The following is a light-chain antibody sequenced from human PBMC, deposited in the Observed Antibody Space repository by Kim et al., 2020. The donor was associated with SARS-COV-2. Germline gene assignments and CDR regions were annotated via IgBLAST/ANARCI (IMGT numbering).Light chain of an antibody. CDR3: MQALQTPT. J-gene: IGKJ1*01. Sequence: KPASISCRSSQSLLHSNGYNYLDWYLQKPGQSPQLLIYLGSNRASGVPDRFSGSGSGTDFTLKISRVEAEDVGVYYCMQALQTPTFGQGTKVDIK. CDR2: LGS. V-gene: IGKV2-28*01. CDR1: QSLLHSNGYNY.